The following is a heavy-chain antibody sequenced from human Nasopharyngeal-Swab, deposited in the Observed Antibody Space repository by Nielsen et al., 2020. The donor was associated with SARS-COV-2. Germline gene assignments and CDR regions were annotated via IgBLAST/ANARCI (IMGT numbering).Heavy chain of an antibody. D-gene: IGHD3-3*01. CDR3: ARATPTYYDFWSGFDY. CDR2: ISSSGSTI. Sequence: GESLKISCAASGFTFSSYSMNWVRQAPGKGLEWVSYISSSGSTIYYADSVKGRFTISRDNAKNSLYLQMNSLRAEDTAVYYCARATPTYYDFWSGFDYWGQGTLVTVSS. V-gene: IGHV3-48*04. CDR1: GFTFSSYS. J-gene: IGHJ4*02.